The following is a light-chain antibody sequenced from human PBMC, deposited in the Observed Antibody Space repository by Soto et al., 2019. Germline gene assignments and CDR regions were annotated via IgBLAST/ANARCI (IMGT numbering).Light chain of an antibody. CDR3: APCDDSLDVPV. CDR2: TNF. Sequence: QSVLSQPPSASGTPGQRVIISCSGSSSNIGRNSVDWYRQVPGTAPKLVILTNFQRPSGVPDRFSGSKSGTSASLAISGLQSEDEGDYYCAPCDDSLDVPVFGGGTKLTVL. J-gene: IGLJ2*01. CDR1: SSNIGRNS. V-gene: IGLV1-44*01.